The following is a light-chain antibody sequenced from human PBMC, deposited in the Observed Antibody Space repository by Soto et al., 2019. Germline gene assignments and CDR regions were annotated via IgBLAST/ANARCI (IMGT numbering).Light chain of an antibody. CDR1: QGISSY. Sequence: DIQLTQSPSFLSASVGDRVTITCRASQGISSYLAWYQQKPGKAPKLLIYEIYTLQSGVPSRFSGSGSGTEFTLTISSLQPEDFATYYCQQLKSYPITFGQGTRLEIK. J-gene: IGKJ5*01. V-gene: IGKV1-9*01. CDR2: EIY. CDR3: QQLKSYPIT.